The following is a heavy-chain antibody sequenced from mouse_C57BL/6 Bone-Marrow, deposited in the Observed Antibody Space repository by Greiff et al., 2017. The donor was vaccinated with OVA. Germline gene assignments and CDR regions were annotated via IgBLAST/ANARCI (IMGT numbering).Heavy chain of an antibody. Sequence: EVQLQQPGPELVKPGASVKMSCKASGYTFTDYNMHWVKQSHGKSLEWIGYINPNNGGTSYNQKFKGKATLTVNKSSSKAYMELSSLTSEDSAVYYYARSRLSHAWFDYWGQGTLVTVSA. CDR1: GYTFTDYN. V-gene: IGHV1-22*01. J-gene: IGHJ3*01. CDR3: ARSRLSHAWFDY. CDR2: INPNNGGT. D-gene: IGHD2-4*01.